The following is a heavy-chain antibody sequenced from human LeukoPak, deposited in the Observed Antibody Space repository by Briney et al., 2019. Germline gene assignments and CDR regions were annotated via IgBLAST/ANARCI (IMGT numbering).Heavy chain of an antibody. D-gene: IGHD4-17*01. Sequence: PGGSLRLSCAASGFTFSSYEMNWVRQAPRKGLEWVSGINWNGGSTDYADSVKGRFTIFRDNAKNSLYLQMNSLRAEDTAFYYCARDYYGDSYFDYWGQGTVVIVSS. V-gene: IGHV3-20*04. CDR3: ARDYYGDSYFDY. CDR1: GFTFSSYE. J-gene: IGHJ4*02. CDR2: INWNGGST.